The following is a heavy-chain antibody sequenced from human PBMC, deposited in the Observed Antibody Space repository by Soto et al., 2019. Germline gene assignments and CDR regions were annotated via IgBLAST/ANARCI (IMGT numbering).Heavy chain of an antibody. CDR3: ARYRDNSSCYLAP. Sequence: ASVKVSCKASGYTFTSYGISWVRQAPGPGLEWMGWISAYSGSTNYAQKLQGRVTMTMDTSTSTAYMELRRLRSDDTAVYYCARYRDNSSCYLAPWGQGTLVTVSS. CDR1: GYTFTSYG. V-gene: IGHV1-18*01. D-gene: IGHD3-22*01. CDR2: ISAYSGST. J-gene: IGHJ4*01.